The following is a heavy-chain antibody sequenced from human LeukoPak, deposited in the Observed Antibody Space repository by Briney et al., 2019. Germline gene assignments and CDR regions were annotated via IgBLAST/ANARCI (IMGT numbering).Heavy chain of an antibody. CDR3: ARDGYDSSGTYYFDY. CDR1: GGSISSGSYY. CDR2: IYYSGST. V-gene: IGHV4-39*07. J-gene: IGHJ4*02. D-gene: IGHD3-22*01. Sequence: KPSETLSLTCTVSGGSISSGSYYWGWIRQPPGKGLEWIGSIYYSGSTYYNPSLKSRVTMSVDTSKNQFSLKLSSVTAADTAVYYCARDGYDSSGTYYFDYWGQGTLVTVSS.